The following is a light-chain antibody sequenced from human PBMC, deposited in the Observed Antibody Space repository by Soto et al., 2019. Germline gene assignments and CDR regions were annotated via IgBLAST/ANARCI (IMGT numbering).Light chain of an antibody. CDR2: EVV. J-gene: IGLJ1*01. V-gene: IGLV2-8*01. CDR3: QSLARNNPYG. CDR1: KNDIGVYDF. Sequence: QSALTQPPSASGSPGQSVTISCTGTKNDIGVYDFVSWYQHHPGKAPRLIIYEVVQRPSGVPDRFPGFKSGNTASLAVSWAPGAEEAEYFWQSLARNNPYGLGNGAQRTVL.